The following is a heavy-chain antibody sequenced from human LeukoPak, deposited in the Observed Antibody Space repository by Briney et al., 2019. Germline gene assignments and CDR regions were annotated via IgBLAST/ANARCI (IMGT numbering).Heavy chain of an antibody. Sequence: SETLSLTCTVSGGSISSYYWNWIRRPPGKGLEWIGYIYTSGSTNYNPSLKSRVTISVDTSKNQFSLKLSSVTAADTAVYYCARRGWNDELDYWGRGTLVTVSS. V-gene: IGHV4-4*09. CDR3: ARRGWNDELDY. CDR2: IYTSGST. D-gene: IGHD1-1*01. CDR1: GGSISSYY. J-gene: IGHJ4*02.